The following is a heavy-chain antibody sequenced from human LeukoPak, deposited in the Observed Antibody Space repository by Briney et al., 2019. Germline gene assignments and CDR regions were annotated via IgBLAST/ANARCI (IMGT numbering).Heavy chain of an antibody. CDR1: GFTFSSYA. Sequence: PGGSLRLSCAASGFTFSSYAMHWVRQAPGKGLEWVAVISYDGSNKYYADSVKGRFTISRDNSKNTLYLQMNSLRAEDTAVYYCAREDCSSTSCYRDGMDVWGKGTTVTVSS. V-gene: IGHV3-30*04. D-gene: IGHD2-2*01. CDR2: ISYDGSNK. CDR3: AREDCSSTSCYRDGMDV. J-gene: IGHJ6*04.